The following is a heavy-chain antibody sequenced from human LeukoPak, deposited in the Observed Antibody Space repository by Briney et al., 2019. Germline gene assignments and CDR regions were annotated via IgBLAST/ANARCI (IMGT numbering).Heavy chain of an antibody. Sequence: PGRSLRLSCAASGFTFSSYAMSWVRQAPGKGLEWVSAISGSGGSTYYADSVKGRFTISRDNSKNTLYLQMNSLRAEDTAVYYCAKDYYDSSGYSYYFDYWGQGTLVTVSS. J-gene: IGHJ4*02. CDR3: AKDYYDSSGYSYYFDY. CDR1: GFTFSSYA. D-gene: IGHD3-22*01. V-gene: IGHV3-23*01. CDR2: ISGSGGST.